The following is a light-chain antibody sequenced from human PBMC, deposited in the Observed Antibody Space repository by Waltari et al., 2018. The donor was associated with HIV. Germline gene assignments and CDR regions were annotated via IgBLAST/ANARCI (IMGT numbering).Light chain of an antibody. CDR3: LVYYHGPSWL. J-gene: IGLJ3*02. CDR2: GTS. CDR1: TAPVTSGHF. V-gene: IGLV7-43*01. Sequence: QTVVTQEPSLSVSPGGTVTLTCAATTAPVTSGHFPGWFQLRPGQGPRPLIYGTSTTHSWTPARFSGSLCGGKAALTLSGVQPEDEADYVCLVYYHGPSWLFGGGTRLTVL.